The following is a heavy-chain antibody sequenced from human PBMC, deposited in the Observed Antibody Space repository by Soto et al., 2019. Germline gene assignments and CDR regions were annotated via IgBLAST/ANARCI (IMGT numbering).Heavy chain of an antibody. CDR3: ARQGIEYATLTYYYYYGMDV. D-gene: IGHD2-8*01. J-gene: IGHJ6*02. V-gene: IGHV5-10-1*01. CDR1: GYSFTSYW. CDR2: IDPSDSYT. Sequence: PGESLKISCKGSGYSFTSYWISWVRQMPGKGLEWMGRIDPSDSYTNYSPSFQGHVTISADKSISTAYLQWSSLKASDTAMYYCARQGIEYATLTYYYYYGMDVWGQGTTVTVS.